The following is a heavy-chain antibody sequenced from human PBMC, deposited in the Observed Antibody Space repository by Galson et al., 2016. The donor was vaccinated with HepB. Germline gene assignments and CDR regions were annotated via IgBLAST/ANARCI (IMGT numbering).Heavy chain of an antibody. CDR2: INQDGIEK. V-gene: IGHV3-7*01. CDR1: GFTFSSYW. Sequence: SLRLSCATSGFTFSSYWMTWVRQAPGKGLEWVANINQDGIEKYYVGSVEGRFTISRDNATKSLYLQMDSLRAEDTAVYYCARGGETSWGQGTLVTVS. J-gene: IGHJ1*01. CDR3: ARGGETS. D-gene: IGHD4-17*01.